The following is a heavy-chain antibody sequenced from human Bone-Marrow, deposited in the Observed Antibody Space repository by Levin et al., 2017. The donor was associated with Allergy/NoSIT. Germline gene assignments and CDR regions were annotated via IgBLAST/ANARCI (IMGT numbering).Heavy chain of an antibody. CDR3: ARQLDIAVAGADY. J-gene: IGHJ4*02. D-gene: IGHD6-19*01. CDR2: IDPSDSYS. CDR1: GYSFTNYW. Sequence: GGSLRLSCQTSGYSFTNYWINWMRQMPGEGLEWMGRIDPSDSYSNYNPSFQGHVTISVDKSISTVYLQGSGLKAADTAIYYCARQLDIAVAGADYWGQGTLVTVSS. V-gene: IGHV5-10-1*01.